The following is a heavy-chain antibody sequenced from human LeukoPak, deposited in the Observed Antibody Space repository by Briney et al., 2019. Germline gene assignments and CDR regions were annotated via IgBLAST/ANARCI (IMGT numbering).Heavy chain of an antibody. CDR1: GDSISSGGYY. V-gene: IGHV4-39*07. D-gene: IGHD2-2*01. Sequence: SETLSLTCTVSGDSISSGGYYWSWIRQPPGKGLEWIGSIYYSGNTYYNPSLKSRVTISEDTSKNQFSLKLSSVTAADTAVYYCARGGSSTRPSYFDYWGQGTLVTVSS. CDR3: ARGGSSTRPSYFDY. CDR2: IYYSGNT. J-gene: IGHJ4*02.